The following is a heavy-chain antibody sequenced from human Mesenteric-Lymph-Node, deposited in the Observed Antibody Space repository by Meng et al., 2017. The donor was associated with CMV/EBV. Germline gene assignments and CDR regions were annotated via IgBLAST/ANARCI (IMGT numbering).Heavy chain of an antibody. V-gene: IGHV3-23*03. CDR2: IYSGGSST. CDR3: AKSPGDTLYHFHY. CDR1: GFTFSSYA. D-gene: IGHD2-2*02. J-gene: IGHJ4*02. Sequence: GGSLRLSCAASGFTFSSYAMSWVRQAPGKGLEWVSVIYSGGSSTYYADSVKGRFTISRDNSKNTLYLQMNSLRAEDTAVYYCAKSPGDTLYHFHYWGQGTLVTVSS.